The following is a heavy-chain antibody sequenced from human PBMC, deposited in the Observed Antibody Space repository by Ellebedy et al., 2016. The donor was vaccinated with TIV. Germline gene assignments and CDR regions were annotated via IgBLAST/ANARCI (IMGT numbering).Heavy chain of an antibody. J-gene: IGHJ4*02. CDR2: IYPGDSDT. D-gene: IGHD3-3*01. Sequence: GESLKISCKGSGYSFTSYWVGWVRQMPGKGLEWKGIIYPGDSDTRYSPSFQGQVTISADKSLSTAYLQGSSLKASDTAMYYCARRPFRSRSLYDYWGQGTLVTVSS. CDR1: GYSFTSYW. CDR3: ARRPFRSRSLYDY. V-gene: IGHV5-51*01.